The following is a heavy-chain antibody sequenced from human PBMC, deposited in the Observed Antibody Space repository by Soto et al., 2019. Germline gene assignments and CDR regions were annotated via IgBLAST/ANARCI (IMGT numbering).Heavy chain of an antibody. Sequence: ASVKVSYKASGYTFTGDYMHWVREAPGQGLEWMGWINPNSGGTNYAQKFQGRVTMTRDTSISTAYMELSRLRSDDTAVYYCARYCSGGSCSHYGMDVWGQGTTVTVSS. J-gene: IGHJ6*02. D-gene: IGHD2-15*01. CDR3: ARYCSGGSCSHYGMDV. CDR1: GYTFTGDY. CDR2: INPNSGGT. V-gene: IGHV1-2*02.